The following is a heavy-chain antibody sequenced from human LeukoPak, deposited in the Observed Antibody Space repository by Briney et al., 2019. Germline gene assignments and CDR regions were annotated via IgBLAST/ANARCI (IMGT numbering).Heavy chain of an antibody. CDR2: INPNSGGT. CDR3: ARAVEYCSSTSCPQTDYYYYGMDV. D-gene: IGHD2-2*01. Sequence: ASVKVSCKASGYTFTGYYMHWVRQAPGQGLEWMGWINPNSGGTNYAQKFQGWVTMTRDTSISTAYMELSRLRSDDTAVYYCARAVEYCSSTSCPQTDYYYYGMDVWGQGTTVTVSS. CDR1: GYTFTGYY. J-gene: IGHJ6*02. V-gene: IGHV1-2*04.